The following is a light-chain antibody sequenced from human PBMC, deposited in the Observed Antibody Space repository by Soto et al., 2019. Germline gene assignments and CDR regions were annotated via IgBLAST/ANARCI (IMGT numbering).Light chain of an antibody. CDR1: QSVSSSY. CDR2: GAS. CDR3: QQYGSSPGT. J-gene: IGKJ1*01. Sequence: EIVLTQSPCTLSLSPGERATLSCRASQSVSSSYLAWYQQKPGQAPRLLIYGASSRATGIPDRFSGSGSGTDFTLTISRLEPEDFAVYYCQQYGSSPGTFGQGTKVAIK. V-gene: IGKV3-20*01.